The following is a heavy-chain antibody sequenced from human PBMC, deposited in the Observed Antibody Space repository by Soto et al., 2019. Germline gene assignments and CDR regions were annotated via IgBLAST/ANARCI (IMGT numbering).Heavy chain of an antibody. D-gene: IGHD2-2*03. CDR1: GYTFTGYY. V-gene: IGHV1-2*04. Sequence: ASVKVSCKASGYTFTGYYMHWVRQAPGQGLEWMGWINPNSGGTNYAQKFQGWVTMTRDTSISTAYMELSRLRSDDTAVYYCARGTSFIFSFLPPPPEWIDSWGQGILVTVS. J-gene: IGHJ5*01. CDR3: ARGTSFIFSFLPPPPEWIDS. CDR2: INPNSGGT.